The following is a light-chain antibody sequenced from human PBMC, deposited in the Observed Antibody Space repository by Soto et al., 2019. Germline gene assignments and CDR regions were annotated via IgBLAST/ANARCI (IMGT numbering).Light chain of an antibody. CDR1: SGDVGGYNF. J-gene: IGLJ2*01. Sequence: QSALTQPRSVSGSPGQSVTISCTGTSGDVGGYNFVSWYQQHPGKVPTLVIFDVSHRPSGVPDRFSGSKSGNTASLTISGLQAEDEADYYCSSYGGSYTCVFGGGTKLTVL. CDR2: DVS. CDR3: SSYGGSYTCV. V-gene: IGLV2-11*01.